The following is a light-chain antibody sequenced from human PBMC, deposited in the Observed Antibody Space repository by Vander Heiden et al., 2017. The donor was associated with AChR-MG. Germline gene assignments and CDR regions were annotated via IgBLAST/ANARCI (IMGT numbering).Light chain of an antibody. V-gene: IGLV2-14*03. J-gene: IGLJ3*02. CDR2: DVS. CDR3: SSYTVSSVM. Sequence: QAALTQPASVSGSPGPSITISCTTTSHDVGGYDDVPWYQQHPGKAPKLQTSDVSNPPAGVSDRFSGSKAGNTAALTGSGLQAEDEADYYCSSYTVSSVMFGGGTKLTVL. CDR1: SHDVGGYDD.